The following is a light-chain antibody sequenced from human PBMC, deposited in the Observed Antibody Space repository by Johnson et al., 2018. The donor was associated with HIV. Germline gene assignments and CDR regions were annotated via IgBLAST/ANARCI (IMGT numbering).Light chain of an antibody. CDR1: SSNIGNNY. J-gene: IGLJ1*01. CDR3: GTWDSSLSAGEV. Sequence: QSVLTQPPSVSAAPGQKVTISCSGSSSNIGNNYVSWYQQIPGTAPKLLIYDNNMRPSGIPDRFSGSKSGTSATLGITGLQTGDGADYYCGTWDSSLSAGEVFGTGTKVTVL. CDR2: DNN. V-gene: IGLV1-51*01.